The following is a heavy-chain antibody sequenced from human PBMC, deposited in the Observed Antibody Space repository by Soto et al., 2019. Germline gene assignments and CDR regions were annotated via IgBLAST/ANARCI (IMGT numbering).Heavy chain of an antibody. CDR3: ARDYDFWSGYSTGYFDY. Sequence: QVQLVQSGAEVKKPGASVKVSCKASGYTFTGYYMHWVRQAPGQGLEWMGWINPNSGGTNYAQKFQGRVTMTRDTSISTAYMELSRLRSDDTAVYYCARDYDFWSGYSTGYFDYWGQGTLVTVSS. J-gene: IGHJ4*02. CDR1: GYTFTGYY. D-gene: IGHD3-3*01. V-gene: IGHV1-2*02. CDR2: INPNSGGT.